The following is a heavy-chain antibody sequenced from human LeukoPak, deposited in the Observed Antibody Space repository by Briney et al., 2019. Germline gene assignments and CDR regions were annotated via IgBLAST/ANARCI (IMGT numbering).Heavy chain of an antibody. CDR1: GFTFSSYE. CDR2: ISSSGSTI. Sequence: PGGSLRLSCAASGFTFSSYEMNWVRQAPGKGLEWVSYISSSGSTIYYADSVKGRFTISRDNAMNSLYLQMNSLRAEDTAVYYCASPSDCSGGSCYWRAFDIWGQGTMVTVSS. CDR3: ASPSDCSGGSCYWRAFDI. D-gene: IGHD2-15*01. J-gene: IGHJ3*02. V-gene: IGHV3-48*03.